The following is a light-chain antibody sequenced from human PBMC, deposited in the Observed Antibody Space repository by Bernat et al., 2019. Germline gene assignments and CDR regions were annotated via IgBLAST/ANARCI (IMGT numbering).Light chain of an antibody. CDR3: QQYYSYPST. J-gene: IGKJ3*01. Sequence: AIRMTQSPSSFSASTGDRVTITCRASQGISSYLAWYQQKPGKAPKLLIYAASTLQSGVPSRFSGSGSGTDFTLTISCLQSEDFATYYCQQYYSYPSTFGPGTKVISN. CDR1: QGISSY. CDR2: AAS. V-gene: IGKV1-8*01.